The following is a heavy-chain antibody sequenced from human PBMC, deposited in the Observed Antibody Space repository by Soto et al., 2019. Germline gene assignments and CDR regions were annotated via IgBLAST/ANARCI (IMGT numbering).Heavy chain of an antibody. D-gene: IGHD4-17*01. V-gene: IGHV1-69*08. J-gene: IGHJ1*01. CDR2: IIPILGIA. Sequence: QVQLVQSGAEVKKPGSSVKVSCKASGGTFGSYTISWVRQAPGQGLEWMGRIIPILGIANYAQKFQGRVTITADKSTSTAYMELSSLRSEDTAVYYCAREGDYGDYGEYFQHWGQGTLVTVSS. CDR1: GGTFGSYT. CDR3: AREGDYGDYGEYFQH.